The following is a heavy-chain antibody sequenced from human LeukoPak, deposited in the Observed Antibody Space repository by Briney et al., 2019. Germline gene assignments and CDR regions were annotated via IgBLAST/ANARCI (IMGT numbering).Heavy chain of an antibody. Sequence: GGSLRPSCAASGFTFSSYWMPWVRQAPGKGLVWVSRINSDGSSTSYADSVKGRFTISRDNAKNTLYLQMNSLRAEDTAVYYCAREERAAAGLDYWGQGTLVTVSS. J-gene: IGHJ4*02. V-gene: IGHV3-74*01. D-gene: IGHD6-13*01. CDR1: GFTFSSYW. CDR2: INSDGSST. CDR3: AREERAAAGLDY.